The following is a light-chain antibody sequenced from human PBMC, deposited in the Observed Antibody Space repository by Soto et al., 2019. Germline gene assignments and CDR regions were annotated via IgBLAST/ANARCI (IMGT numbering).Light chain of an antibody. CDR2: KDT. Sequence: SYELTQPPSVSVSPGQTARITCSGDALPQQYSCWYQQKPGQAPLLLIYKDTERPSGIHERFSGSSSGTTVTLTISGVQAEDEADYYCQSADSTVSVVFGGGTKLTVL. CDR1: ALPQQY. CDR3: QSADSTVSVV. V-gene: IGLV3-25*03. J-gene: IGLJ2*01.